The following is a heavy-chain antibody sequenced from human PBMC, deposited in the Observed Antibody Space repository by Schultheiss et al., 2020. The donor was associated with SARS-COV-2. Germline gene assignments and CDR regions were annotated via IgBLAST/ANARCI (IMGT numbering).Heavy chain of an antibody. CDR3: ARTGAGSYWPRVNWFDP. V-gene: IGHV4-39*01. Sequence: SETLSLTCTVSGGSISSGGYYWSWIRQHPGKGLEWIGEINDSGSTKYNPSLKSRVTISVDTSKNQFSLKLSSVTAADTAVYYCARTGAGSYWPRVNWFDPCGQGTLVTVSS. CDR2: INDSGST. CDR1: GGSISSGGYY. J-gene: IGHJ5*02. D-gene: IGHD6-19*01.